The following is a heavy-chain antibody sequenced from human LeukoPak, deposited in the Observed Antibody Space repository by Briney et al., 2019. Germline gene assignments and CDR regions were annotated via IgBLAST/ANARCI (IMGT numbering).Heavy chain of an antibody. Sequence: GRSLRLSCAAPGFTFDDYAMHWVRQAPGKGLEWVSGISWNSGSIGYADSVKGRFTISRDNAKNSLYLQMNSLRAEDTALYYCAIVDTAMVLDYWGQGTLVTVSS. CDR2: ISWNSGSI. CDR3: AIVDTAMVLDY. CDR1: GFTFDDYA. V-gene: IGHV3-9*01. D-gene: IGHD5-18*01. J-gene: IGHJ4*02.